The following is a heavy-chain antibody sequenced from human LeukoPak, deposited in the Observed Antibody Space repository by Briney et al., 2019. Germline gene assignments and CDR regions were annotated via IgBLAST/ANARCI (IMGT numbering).Heavy chain of an antibody. CDR2: IRYDGSIK. D-gene: IGHD3-10*01. CDR1: GFTFRSYG. Sequence: PGGSLRLSCAASGFTFRSYGMHWVRQAPGKGLEWVAFIRYDGSIKYYVDSVKGRFTISRDKSTNTLFLQMNGLRAEDTAVYYCAKDGGSSLHHYYFMDVWGKGTTVTVSS. V-gene: IGHV3-30*02. J-gene: IGHJ6*03. CDR3: AKDGGSSLHHYYFMDV.